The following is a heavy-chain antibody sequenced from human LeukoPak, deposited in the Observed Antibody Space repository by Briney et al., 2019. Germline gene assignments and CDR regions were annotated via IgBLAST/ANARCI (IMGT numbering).Heavy chain of an antibody. CDR1: GYSFTSYW. D-gene: IGHD3-22*01. V-gene: IGHV5-51*01. J-gene: IGHJ4*02. CDR2: IYPGDSDT. Sequence: GESLKISCKGSGYSFTSYWIGWVRQMPGKGLEWMGIIYPGDSDTRYSQSFQGHVTISADKSISTAYLQWSSLKASDTAMYYCARHAYDSSGNFDYWGQGTLVTVSS. CDR3: ARHAYDSSGNFDY.